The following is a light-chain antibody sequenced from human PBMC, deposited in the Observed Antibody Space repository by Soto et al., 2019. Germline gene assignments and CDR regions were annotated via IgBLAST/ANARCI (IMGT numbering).Light chain of an antibody. V-gene: IGLV4-69*01. CDR3: QTWGTGFHVV. J-gene: IGLJ2*01. CDR2: LDSDGSH. CDR1: SGHSSYA. Sequence: QPVLTQSPSASASLGASVKLTCTLSSGHSSYAIAWHQQQPEKGPRYLMKLDSDGSHTKGDAIPDRFSGSSSGAERYLTIASLQSEDEADYYCQTWGTGFHVVFGGGTKVTV.